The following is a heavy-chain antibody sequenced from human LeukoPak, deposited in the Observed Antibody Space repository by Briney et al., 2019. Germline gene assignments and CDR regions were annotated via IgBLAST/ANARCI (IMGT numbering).Heavy chain of an antibody. CDR2: INPNSGGT. CDR3: ARRSSPWLLLPYY. Sequence: GVSVKVSCKASGYTFTGYYIHWVRQAPGQGLEWMGWINPNSGGTNSAQKFQGRVTMTRDTSISTAYMELSRLRSDDTAVYYCARRSSPWLLLPYYWGQGTLVTVSP. D-gene: IGHD3-22*01. V-gene: IGHV1-2*02. J-gene: IGHJ4*02. CDR1: GYTFTGYY.